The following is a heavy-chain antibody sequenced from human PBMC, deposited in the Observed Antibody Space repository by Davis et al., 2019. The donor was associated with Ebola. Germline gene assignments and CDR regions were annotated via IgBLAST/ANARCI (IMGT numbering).Heavy chain of an antibody. J-gene: IGHJ4*02. CDR3: AKVRSLRYFDL. V-gene: IGHV3-30*04. CDR2: ISYDGNDK. CDR1: GFTFSRFP. Sequence: GESLKISCAASGFTFSRFPMHWVRQAPGKGLEWVAIISYDGNDKYYADSVKGRITISRDNSKNTLYLQVNSLRPDDTAVYYCAKVRSLRYFDLWGQGTLVTVSS.